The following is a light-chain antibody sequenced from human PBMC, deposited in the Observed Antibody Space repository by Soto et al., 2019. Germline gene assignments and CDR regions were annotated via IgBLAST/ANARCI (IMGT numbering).Light chain of an antibody. CDR3: GLS. J-gene: IGKJ4*01. V-gene: IGKV3D-15*01. Sequence: IVMTQSPATLSVSPGERVTLSCRASQNVGTNLAWYQQKPGQAPRLLIYGSSTRATGIPATFSGSGSGTEFTLTISSLQSEESAVYNWGLSFGGGTKVEIK. CDR2: GSS. CDR1: QNVGTN.